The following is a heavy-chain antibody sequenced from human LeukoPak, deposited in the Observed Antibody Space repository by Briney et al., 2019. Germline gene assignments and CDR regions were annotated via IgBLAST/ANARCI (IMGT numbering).Heavy chain of an antibody. V-gene: IGHV3-53*01. J-gene: IGHJ4*02. CDR1: GFTVSSNY. CDR3: AREVVVAATPGLYFDY. CDR2: IYSGGST. Sequence: PGGSLRLSCAASGFTVSSNYMSWVRQAPGKGLEWVSVIYSGGSTYYADSVKGRFTISRDNSKNTLYLQMNSLRAEDTAVYYCAREVVVAATPGLYFDYWGQGTLVTVSS. D-gene: IGHD2-15*01.